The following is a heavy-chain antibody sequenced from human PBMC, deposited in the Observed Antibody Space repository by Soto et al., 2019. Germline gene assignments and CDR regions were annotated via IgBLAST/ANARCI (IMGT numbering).Heavy chain of an antibody. D-gene: IGHD3-10*01. Sequence: EVQLVESGGGLVPPGRALRLSCTASGFNFDKYAMHWVRQAPGKGLEWVAGVSWNSALIGYADSVKGCFTISRDNAKKSLYLQINCLGGEDTAFYYCGQDTGASPFNHWFDLWGQGTLVTVSS. CDR1: GFNFDKYA. CDR3: GQDTGASPFNHWFDL. J-gene: IGHJ5*02. CDR2: VSWNSALI. V-gene: IGHV3-9*01.